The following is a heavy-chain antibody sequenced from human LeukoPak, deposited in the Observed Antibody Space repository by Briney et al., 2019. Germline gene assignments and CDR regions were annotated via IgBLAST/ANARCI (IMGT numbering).Heavy chain of an antibody. CDR2: ISWNTKI. CDR1: GFTFSSYA. J-gene: IGHJ4*02. Sequence: GGSLRLSCAASGFTFSSYAMSWVRQAPGKGLEWVSCISWNTKIDYADSVKGRFTISRDNAKNSLYLQMNSLRAEDTALYYCAKDLYSYGRTIFDYWGQGTLVTVSS. D-gene: IGHD5-18*01. CDR3: AKDLYSYGRTIFDY. V-gene: IGHV3-9*01.